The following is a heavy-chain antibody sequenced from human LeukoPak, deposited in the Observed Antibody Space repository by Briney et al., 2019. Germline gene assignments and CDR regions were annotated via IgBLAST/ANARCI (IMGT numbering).Heavy chain of an antibody. J-gene: IGHJ4*02. CDR2: ISSSSRDI. Sequence: GGSLRLSCAASGFTFSSYSMNWVRQAPGKGLEWISYISSSSRDIDYADYVKGRFTISRDNAKNSLYLQMNSLRAEDTAVYYCARALTGAARWGQGTLVTVSS. CDR3: ARALTGAAR. D-gene: IGHD6-6*01. CDR1: GFTFSSYS. V-gene: IGHV3-48*01.